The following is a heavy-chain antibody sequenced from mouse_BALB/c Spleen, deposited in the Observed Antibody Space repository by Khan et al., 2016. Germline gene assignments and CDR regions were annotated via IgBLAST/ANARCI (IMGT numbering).Heavy chain of an antibody. J-gene: IGHJ2*01. CDR3: ARGLRGVIYLDY. CDR1: GFNIKDTY. V-gene: IGHV14-3*02. D-gene: IGHD2-4*01. Sequence: VQLKESGAELVKPGASVKLSCTASGFNIKDTYMHWVKQRPEQGLEWIGRIDPANGNTKYDPKFQGKATITADTSSNTAYLQLSSLTSEDTAVYYCARGLRGVIYLDYWGQGTTLTVSS. CDR2: IDPANGNT.